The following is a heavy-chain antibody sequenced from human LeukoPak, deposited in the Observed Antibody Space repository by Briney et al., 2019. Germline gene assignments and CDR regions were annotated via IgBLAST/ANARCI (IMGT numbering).Heavy chain of an antibody. CDR3: ATSYSSSSYDLDY. CDR1: GFPFSFYS. V-gene: IGHV3-30*09. D-gene: IGHD6-6*01. Sequence: GGSLRLSCAASGFPFSFYSVPWVRQAPGKGLEWVAVISSDGTNQYFADFVKGRFAISRDKSKNTLFLQMNSLRPEDTAVYYCATSYSSSSYDLDYWGQGTLVTVSS. CDR2: ISSDGTNQ. J-gene: IGHJ4*02.